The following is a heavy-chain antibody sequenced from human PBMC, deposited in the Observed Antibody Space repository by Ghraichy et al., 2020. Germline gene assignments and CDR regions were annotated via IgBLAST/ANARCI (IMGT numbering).Heavy chain of an antibody. CDR3: ASGDRDGHNFYYCYGMHV. D-gene: IGHD5-24*01. Sequence: GGSLRLSCAASGFTFSSYGMHWFRQAPGKGLEWVAVIWYDGSKKNYADSVKGRFTISRDNSKNTLYLQMNSLRAEDTAVYYCASGDRDGHNFYYCYGMHVWGQGNTVTVS. J-gene: IGHJ6*02. CDR2: IWYDGSKK. V-gene: IGHV3-33*01. CDR1: GFTFSSYG.